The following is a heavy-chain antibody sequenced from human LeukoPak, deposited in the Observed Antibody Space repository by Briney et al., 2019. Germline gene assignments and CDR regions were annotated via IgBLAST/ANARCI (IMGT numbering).Heavy chain of an antibody. CDR3: ANEGTIGTHLNWSDP. J-gene: IGHJ5*02. CDR2: IYGSGST. Sequence: SETLSVTCIVPRGSISSYYCGWVRQPPGKGLEWIGHIYGSGSTNYNPSLKSRVTLSVDTSKNQFSLKLSSVTAADTAEYYCANEGTIGTHLNWSDPWGQGTLVTVSS. D-gene: IGHD1-1*01. V-gene: IGHV4-59*01. CDR1: RGSISSYY.